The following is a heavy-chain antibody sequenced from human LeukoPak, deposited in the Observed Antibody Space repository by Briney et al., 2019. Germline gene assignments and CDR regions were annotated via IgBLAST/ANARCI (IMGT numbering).Heavy chain of an antibody. CDR2: ISGSGGST. J-gene: IGHJ3*02. V-gene: IGHV3-23*01. CDR3: AKPIVGATISAFDI. Sequence: GGSLRLSCAASGFTVSSNYMSWVRQAPGKGLEWVSAISGSGGSTYYADSVKGRFTISRDNSKNTLYLQMNSLRAEDTAVYYCAKPIVGATISAFDIWGQGTMVTVSS. CDR1: GFTVSSNY. D-gene: IGHD1-26*01.